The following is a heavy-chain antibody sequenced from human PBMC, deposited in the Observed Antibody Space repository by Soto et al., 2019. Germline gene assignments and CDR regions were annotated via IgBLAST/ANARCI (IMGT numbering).Heavy chain of an antibody. CDR1: GFTFSSYS. Sequence: EVQLVESGGGLVKPGGSLRLPCAASGFTFSSYSMNWVRQAPGKGLEWVSSISSSSSYIYYADSVKGRFTISRDNTKNSLYLQMNSLRAEDTAVYYCASTWGGYCSGGSCYSDYWGQGTLVTVSS. CDR3: ASTWGGYCSGGSCYSDY. V-gene: IGHV3-21*01. D-gene: IGHD2-15*01. J-gene: IGHJ4*02. CDR2: ISSSSSYI.